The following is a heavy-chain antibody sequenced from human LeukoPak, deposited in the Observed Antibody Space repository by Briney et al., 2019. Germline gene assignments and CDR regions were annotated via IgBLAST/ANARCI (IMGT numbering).Heavy chain of an antibody. Sequence: VGSLRLSCSACGVTCSDEYMSWIRQAPGNWLEWVSYISSSGSTIYYADSVKGRFTISRDNAKNSLYLQMNSLRAEDTAVYYCASFEAAGGIRWGQGTLVTVSS. CDR1: GVTCSDEY. J-gene: IGHJ4*02. D-gene: IGHD3-16*01. V-gene: IGHV3-11*01. CDR3: ASFEAAGGIR. CDR2: ISSSGSTI.